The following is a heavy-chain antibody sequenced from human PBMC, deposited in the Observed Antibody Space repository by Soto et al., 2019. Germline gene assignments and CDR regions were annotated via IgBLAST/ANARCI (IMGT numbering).Heavy chain of an antibody. CDR3: ARVRRGYSYGSFDY. CDR2: IYYSGST. D-gene: IGHD5-18*01. V-gene: IGHV4-59*01. CDR1: GGSISSYY. J-gene: IGHJ4*02. Sequence: ETLSLTCTVSGGSISSYYWSWIRQPPGKGLEWIGYIYYSGSTNYNPSLKSRVTISVDTSKNQFSLKLSSVTAADTAVYYCARVRRGYSYGSFDYWGQGTLVTVSS.